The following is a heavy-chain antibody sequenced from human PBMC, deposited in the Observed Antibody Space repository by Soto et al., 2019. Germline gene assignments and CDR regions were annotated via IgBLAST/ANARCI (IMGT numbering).Heavy chain of an antibody. CDR1: GFSFSTYP. V-gene: IGHV3-23*01. Sequence: PGGSLRLSCAASGFSFSTYPMVWVRQAPGKRLEAVSSISGSGDKTYYKDSVKGRFTISRDNSKNTVDLQMNSLRPEDTAVYYCAKILSTVTTYYYGMDACGQGTTVTVSS. CDR3: AKILSTVTTYYYGMDA. CDR2: ISGSGDKT. J-gene: IGHJ6*02. D-gene: IGHD4-17*01.